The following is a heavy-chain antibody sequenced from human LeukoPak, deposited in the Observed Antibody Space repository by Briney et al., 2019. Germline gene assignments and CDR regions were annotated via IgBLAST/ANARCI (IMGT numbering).Heavy chain of an antibody. Sequence: PSETLSLTCTVSGGSISSSSYYWGWIRQPPGKGLEWIGSIYYSGSTYYNPSLKSRVTTSVDTSKNQFSLKLSSVTAADTAVYYCAGGESPIDYWGQGTLVTVSS. CDR3: AGGESPIDY. J-gene: IGHJ4*02. CDR1: GGSISSSSYY. CDR2: IYYSGST. D-gene: IGHD3-10*01. V-gene: IGHV4-39*07.